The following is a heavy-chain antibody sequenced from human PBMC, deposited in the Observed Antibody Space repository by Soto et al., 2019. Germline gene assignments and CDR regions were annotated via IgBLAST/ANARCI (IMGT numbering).Heavy chain of an antibody. CDR1: EFTFSLHA. D-gene: IGHD3-22*01. J-gene: IGHJ4*02. V-gene: IGHV3-64D*06. Sequence: HPGGSVRLSYSASEFTFSLHAMHWVRQAPGKGLEYVSSISTNGGSTHYADSVKGRFTISRDNSKNTQYLQMTSLRADDTALYYCVKGEYYYDSSGYYPFDYWGQGTLVTV. CDR2: ISTNGGST. CDR3: VKGEYYYDSSGYYPFDY.